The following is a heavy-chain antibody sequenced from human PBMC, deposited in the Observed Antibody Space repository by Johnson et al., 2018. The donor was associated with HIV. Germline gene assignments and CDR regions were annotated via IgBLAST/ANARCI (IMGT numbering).Heavy chain of an antibody. CDR1: GFTFRSYA. CDR3: VKERQLVRSFDI. CDR2: VSHDGSNE. D-gene: IGHD6-6*01. Sequence: QVQLVESGGGGVQPGRSLRLSCAASGFTFRSYAMHWVRRAPGKGLEWLAVVSHDGSNEYYSASVKGRCTVSRDNTKNTLYLQMNSLRPEDTAVYYCVKERQLVRSFDIWGQGTMVAVSS. J-gene: IGHJ3*02. V-gene: IGHV3-30*18.